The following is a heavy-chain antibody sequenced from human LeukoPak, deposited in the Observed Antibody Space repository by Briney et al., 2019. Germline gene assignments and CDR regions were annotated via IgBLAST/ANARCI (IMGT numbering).Heavy chain of an antibody. CDR2: INHSGST. CDR1: GGSFSGYY. V-gene: IGHV4-34*01. Sequence: RPSETLSLTCAVYGGSFSGYYWSWIRQPPGKGLEWIGEINHSGSTNYNPSLKSRVTISVDTSKSQFSLKLSSVTAADTAVYYCARGKTMVRGVIARPYYYYYMDVWGKGTTVTVSS. J-gene: IGHJ6*03. CDR3: ARGKTMVRGVIARPYYYYYMDV. D-gene: IGHD3-10*01.